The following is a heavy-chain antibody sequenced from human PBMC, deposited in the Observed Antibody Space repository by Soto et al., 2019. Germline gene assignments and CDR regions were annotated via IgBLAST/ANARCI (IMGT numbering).Heavy chain of an antibody. D-gene: IGHD2-21*01. V-gene: IGHV3-53*01. Sequence: EERLVQSGGGLVQPGGSLRLSCAASGVSVGGNYMSWVRQAPGKGLELVSLIYSGGNPFYADSMKGRFTLSRDNSNNMLYLKVDSLRAEDAAVYYCARGPNSDCWGQGTLVIVSS. CDR3: ARGPNSDC. CDR2: IYSGGNP. J-gene: IGHJ4*02. CDR1: GVSVGGNY.